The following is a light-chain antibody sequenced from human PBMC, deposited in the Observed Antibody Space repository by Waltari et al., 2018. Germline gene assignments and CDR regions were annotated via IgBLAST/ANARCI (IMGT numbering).Light chain of an antibody. V-gene: IGKV1-39*01. J-gene: IGKJ4*01. CDR3: QQSYSFPT. CDR2: HSS. CDR1: DSIDRS. Sequence: DIKMTQSPSSLSASVGDRVTITCRASDSIDRSLTWYQQKPGKAPKFLIYHSSILQTGVPSRFSGSGSETDFTLTISSLQPEDFATYYCQQSYSFPTFGGGTKVEIK.